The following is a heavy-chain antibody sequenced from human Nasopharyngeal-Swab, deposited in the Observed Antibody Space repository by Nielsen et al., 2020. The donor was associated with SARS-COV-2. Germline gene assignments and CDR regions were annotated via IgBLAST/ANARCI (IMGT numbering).Heavy chain of an antibody. J-gene: IGHJ4*02. V-gene: IGHV3-74*01. CDR3: ARDLEVGLSSYSNQDY. D-gene: IGHD4-11*01. CDR1: EFAFSSYW. Sequence: GGSLRLSCAASEFAFSSYWMHWVRQAPEKGLVWVSRINSDGTRTNYADSVKGRFTISRDNAKNTLYLQMNSLRAEDTAVYYCARDLEVGLSSYSNQDYWGQGTLVTVSS. CDR2: INSDGTRT.